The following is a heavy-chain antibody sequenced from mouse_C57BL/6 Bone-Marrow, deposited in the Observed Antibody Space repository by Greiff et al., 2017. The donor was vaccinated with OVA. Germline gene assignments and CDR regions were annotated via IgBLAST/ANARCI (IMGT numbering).Heavy chain of an antibody. D-gene: IGHD1-1*01. CDR3: ARGEVVAPYYFDY. Sequence: DVQLVESGAELVRPGSSVKMSCKTSGYTFTSYGINWVKQRPGQGLEWIGYIYIGNGYTEYNEKFKGKATLTSDTSSSTAYMQLSSLTSEDSAIYFCARGEVVAPYYFDYWGQGTTLTVSS. V-gene: IGHV1-58*01. J-gene: IGHJ2*01. CDR2: IYIGNGYT. CDR1: GYTFTSYG.